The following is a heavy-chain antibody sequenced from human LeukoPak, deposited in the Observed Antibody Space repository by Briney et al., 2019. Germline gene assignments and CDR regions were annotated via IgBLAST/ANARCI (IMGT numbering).Heavy chain of an antibody. V-gene: IGHV3-74*01. CDR2: INSDGRTT. CDR3: GSPRTFSGRNVLDM. J-gene: IGHJ3*02. CDR1: GFTLSTYW. D-gene: IGHD3-10*02. Sequence: GGSLRLSCAAAGFTLSTYWMHWVRQVPGKGLVWVSRINSDGRTTGYADSVKGRFTISRDNAKNTLYLQMNSLRVEDTAVYYCGSPRTFSGRNVLDMWGQGTMVTVSS.